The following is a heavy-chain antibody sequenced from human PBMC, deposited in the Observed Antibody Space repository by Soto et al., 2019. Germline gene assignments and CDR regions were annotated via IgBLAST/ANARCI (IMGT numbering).Heavy chain of an antibody. V-gene: IGHV4-39*01. CDR1: GGSISSGPYS. CDR3: ARLGGYCSGTSCYGYYGMDV. Sequence: QLQLLESGPGLVKPSETLSLTCTVSGGSISSGPYSRGWIRQPPGKGLEWIGTFHYSGSTYYSPSLESRVTISVDTSKNQFYLKVSSVTAADTAVYYCARLGGYCSGTSCYGYYGMDVWGQGTTVTVAS. J-gene: IGHJ6*02. CDR2: FHYSGST. D-gene: IGHD2-2*01.